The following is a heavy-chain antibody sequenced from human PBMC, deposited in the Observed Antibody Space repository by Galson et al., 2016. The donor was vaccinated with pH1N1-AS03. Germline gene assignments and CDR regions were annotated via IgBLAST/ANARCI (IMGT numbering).Heavy chain of an antibody. Sequence: RSDYYWGWIRQPPGKGLEWIGSVHHSGATWHNPSLKSRVTIPVDTSKNQFSLRVNPVTVADTAVYYCAAPGGGSYSYWGQGKLVTVSS. J-gene: IGHJ4*02. CDR2: VHHSGAT. V-gene: IGHV4-38-2*01. D-gene: IGHD2-21*01. CDR3: AAPGGGSYSY. CDR1: RSDYY.